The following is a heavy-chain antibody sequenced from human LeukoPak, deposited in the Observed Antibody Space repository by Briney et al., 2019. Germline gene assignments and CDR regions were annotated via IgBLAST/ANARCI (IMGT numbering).Heavy chain of an antibody. CDR2: ISGSGGST. Sequence: PGGSLRLSCAASGFTFSSYAMSWVRQAPGKGLEWVSDISGSGGSTYYADSVKGRFTISRDNSKNTLYLQMNSLRAEDTAVYYCAKDQVRDHTMIVVVITTTFDYWSQGTLVTVSS. J-gene: IGHJ4*02. V-gene: IGHV3-23*01. CDR1: GFTFSSYA. CDR3: AKDQVRDHTMIVVVITTTFDY. D-gene: IGHD3-22*01.